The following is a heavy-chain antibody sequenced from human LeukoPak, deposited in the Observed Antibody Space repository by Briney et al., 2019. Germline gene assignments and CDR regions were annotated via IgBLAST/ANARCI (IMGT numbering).Heavy chain of an antibody. V-gene: IGHV3-66*01. CDR3: ARVVVAYFDY. J-gene: IGHJ4*02. D-gene: IGHD3-22*01. CDR1: GFTVSSTH. CDR2: IYSGGAA. Sequence: GGSLRLSCAASGFTVSSTHMGWVRQAPGKGLEWVSVIYSGGAAYYPDSVKGRFTISRDPSKNTLYLQMNDLRAEDTAVYYCARVVVAYFDYWGQGTLVTVSS.